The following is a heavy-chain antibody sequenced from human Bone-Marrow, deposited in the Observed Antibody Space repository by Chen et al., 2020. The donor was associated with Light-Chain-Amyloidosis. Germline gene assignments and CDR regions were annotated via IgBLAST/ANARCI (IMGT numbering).Heavy chain of an antibody. CDR1: GASVSSDYHY. CDR2: IYYTGST. CDR3: VRRDVRWHIDF. J-gene: IGHJ4*02. D-gene: IGHD6-13*01. Sequence: QVQLQESGPGLVKPSGTLSLTCTVAGASVSSDYHYWTWIRQPPGYRLEWIGYIYYTGSTKYNPSLESRIAISIDTSKNQFSLKVNSVTASDTAVYYCVRRDVRWHIDFWGQGALVTVSS. V-gene: IGHV4-61*01.